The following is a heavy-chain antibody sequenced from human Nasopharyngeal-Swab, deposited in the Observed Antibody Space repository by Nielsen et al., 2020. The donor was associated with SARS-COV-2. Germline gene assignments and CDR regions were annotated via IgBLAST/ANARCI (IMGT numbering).Heavy chain of an antibody. D-gene: IGHD3-22*01. CDR2: IYPGDSDT. V-gene: IGHV5-51*01. Sequence: GESLKISCKGSGYSFTSYWIGWVRQMPGKGLEWMGIIYPGDSDTRYSPSFQGQVTISAGKSISTAYLQWSSLKASDTAMYYCARRLKDYNYYDSSGPDWYFDLWGRGTLVTVSS. J-gene: IGHJ2*01. CDR3: ARRLKDYNYYDSSGPDWYFDL. CDR1: GYSFTSYW.